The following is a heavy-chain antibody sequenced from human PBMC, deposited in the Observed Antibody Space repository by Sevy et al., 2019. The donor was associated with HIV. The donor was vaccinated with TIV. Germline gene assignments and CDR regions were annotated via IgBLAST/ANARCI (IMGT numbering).Heavy chain of an antibody. CDR3: VRDSNYYDNAGSYDY. V-gene: IGHV3-30*03. CDR1: GFSFSRYG. J-gene: IGHJ4*02. D-gene: IGHD3-22*01. CDR2: ISYDGSKK. Sequence: GGSLRLSCVASGFSFSRYGVQWVRQAPGKGLEWVAKISYDGSKKHYVDSVKGRFTISRDNSKNTVYLQMDSLRVEDTAFYYCVRDSNYYDNAGSYDYWGQGTLVTVSS.